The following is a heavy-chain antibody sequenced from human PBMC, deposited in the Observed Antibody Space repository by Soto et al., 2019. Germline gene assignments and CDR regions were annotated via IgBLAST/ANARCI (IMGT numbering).Heavy chain of an antibody. V-gene: IGHV3-21*01. J-gene: IGHJ4*02. Sequence: PGGSLRLSCAASGFTFSSYSMNWVRQAPGKGLEWVSSISSSSSYIYYADSVKGRFTISRDNAKNSLYLQMNSLRAEDTAVYYCARDVWTGGYSYGTPDYWGQGTLVTVSS. CDR3: ARDVWTGGYSYGTPDY. CDR2: ISSSSSYI. D-gene: IGHD5-18*01. CDR1: GFTFSSYS.